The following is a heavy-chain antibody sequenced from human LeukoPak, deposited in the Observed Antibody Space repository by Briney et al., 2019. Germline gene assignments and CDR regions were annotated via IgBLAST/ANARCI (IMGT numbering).Heavy chain of an antibody. CDR3: ARDNYYDSSGFLFHNY. V-gene: IGHV3-66*01. Sequence: GGSLRLSCAASGFTVSTNYMSWVRQAPGKGLEWVSIIYSGGSTYYSDSVKGRFTISRDSSKNMLFLQMNSLRAEDTAVYYCARDNYYDSSGFLFHNYWGQGTLVTVSS. CDR2: IYSGGST. CDR1: GFTVSTNY. J-gene: IGHJ4*02. D-gene: IGHD3-22*01.